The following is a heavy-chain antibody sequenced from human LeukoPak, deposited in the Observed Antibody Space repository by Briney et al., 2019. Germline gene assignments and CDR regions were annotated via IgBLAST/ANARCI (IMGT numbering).Heavy chain of an antibody. CDR1: GGSISSYY. Sequence: SETLSLTCTVSGGSISSYYWSWIRRPPGKGLEWIGYIYYSGSTNYNPSLKSRVTISVDTSKNQFSLKLSSVTAADTAVYYCARVAYRRNAFDIWGQGTMVTVSS. V-gene: IGHV4-59*01. CDR2: IYYSGST. CDR3: ARVAYRRNAFDI. J-gene: IGHJ3*02.